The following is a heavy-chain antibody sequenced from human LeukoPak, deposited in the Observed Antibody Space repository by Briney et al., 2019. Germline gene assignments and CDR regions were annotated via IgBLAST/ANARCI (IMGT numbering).Heavy chain of an antibody. J-gene: IGHJ4*02. V-gene: IGHV3-30*02. CDR3: AKLAVAANFDY. CDR1: GFTFSSYG. CDR2: IRYDGSNK. D-gene: IGHD6-19*01. Sequence: GGSLRLSCAASGFTFSSYGMHWVRPAPGKGLEWVAFIRYDGSNKYYADSVKGRFTISRDNFKNTLYLQMNSLRAEDTAVYYCAKLAVAANFDYWGQGTRVTVSS.